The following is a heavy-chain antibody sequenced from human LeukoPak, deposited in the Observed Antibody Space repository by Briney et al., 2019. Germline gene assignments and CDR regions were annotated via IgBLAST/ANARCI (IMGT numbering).Heavy chain of an antibody. Sequence: PSETLSLTCTVSGGSISSYYWSWIRQPPGKGLEWIGYIYYSGSTNYNPSLKSRVTISVDTSKNQFSLKLSSVTAADTAVYYCARGGEYDSSGYYYWGQGTLVTVSS. CDR1: GGSISSYY. D-gene: IGHD3-22*01. CDR3: ARGGEYDSSGYYY. V-gene: IGHV4-59*01. J-gene: IGHJ4*02. CDR2: IYYSGST.